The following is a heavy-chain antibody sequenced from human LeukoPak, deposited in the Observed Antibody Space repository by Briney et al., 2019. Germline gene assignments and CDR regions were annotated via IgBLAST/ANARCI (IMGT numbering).Heavy chain of an antibody. J-gene: IGHJ4*02. Sequence: ASVKVSCKASGYTFTGYYMHWVRQAPGQGLEWMGWINPNSGGTNYAQKFQGRVTMTRDTSISTAYMELSRLRSDDTAVYYCARDLSGRFLEWFFDYWGQGTLVTVSS. D-gene: IGHD3-3*01. CDR2: INPNSGGT. CDR1: GYTFTGYY. V-gene: IGHV1-2*02. CDR3: ARDLSGRFLEWFFDY.